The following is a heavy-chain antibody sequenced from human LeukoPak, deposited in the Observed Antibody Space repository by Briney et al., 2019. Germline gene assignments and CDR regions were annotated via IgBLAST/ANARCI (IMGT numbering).Heavy chain of an antibody. CDR3: ARTLDSYYLTGLEY. Sequence: GASVKVSCNPSGYTFSGYYLHWVRQAPGQGLEWMGWINANSGGTNFAQRFQGRVTVTRDTSTSTAYMELSSLRSDDTAVYYCARTLDSYYLTGLEYWGQGTLATVSS. J-gene: IGHJ4*02. CDR2: INANSGGT. D-gene: IGHD3-10*01. V-gene: IGHV1-2*02. CDR1: GYTFSGYY.